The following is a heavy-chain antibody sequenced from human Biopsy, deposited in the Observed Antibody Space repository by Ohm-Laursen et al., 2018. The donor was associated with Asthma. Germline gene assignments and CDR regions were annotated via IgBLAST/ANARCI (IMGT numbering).Heavy chain of an antibody. CDR3: ASQSSGPDFWSGYHYFDY. J-gene: IGHJ4*02. Sequence: SLRLSCAASGFTFSSYGMYWVRQAPGKGLEWVAVISYDGSNKYYADSVKGRFTISRDNSKNTLYLQMNSLRAEDTAVYYCASQSSGPDFWSGYHYFDYWGQGTLVTVSS. V-gene: IGHV3-30*03. CDR2: ISYDGSNK. D-gene: IGHD3-3*01. CDR1: GFTFSSYG.